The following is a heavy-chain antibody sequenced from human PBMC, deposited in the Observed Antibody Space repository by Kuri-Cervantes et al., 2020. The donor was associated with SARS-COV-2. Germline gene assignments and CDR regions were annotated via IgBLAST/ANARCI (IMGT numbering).Heavy chain of an antibody. Sequence: SETLSLTCTVSGASISNGSYYWSWIRQPAGKGLEWIGRFYTTERINYNPSLKSRVTISVDTSKNQFSLRLTSVTAADTAVYYCARDVVHTYGWRALDYWGQGSLVTVSS. CDR2: FYTTERI. V-gene: IGHV4-61*02. D-gene: IGHD5-18*01. CDR3: ARDVVHTYGWRALDY. CDR1: GASISNGSYY. J-gene: IGHJ4*02.